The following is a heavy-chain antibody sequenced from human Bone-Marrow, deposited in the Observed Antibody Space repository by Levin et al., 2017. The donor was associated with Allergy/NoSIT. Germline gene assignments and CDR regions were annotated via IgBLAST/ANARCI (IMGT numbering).Heavy chain of an antibody. CDR3: ASGWGYSYGSNARSLDF. Sequence: SETLSLTCSVSGGSISDFYWSWIRQPPGKGLEWIGFVYHTGYTKYNSSLKSRVTISIDTSQMQFSLIVRSVTAADTAVYYCASGWGYSYGSNARSLDFWGQGTLVTVSS. J-gene: IGHJ4*02. V-gene: IGHV4-59*12. D-gene: IGHD3-16*02. CDR1: GGSISDFY. CDR2: VYHTGYT.